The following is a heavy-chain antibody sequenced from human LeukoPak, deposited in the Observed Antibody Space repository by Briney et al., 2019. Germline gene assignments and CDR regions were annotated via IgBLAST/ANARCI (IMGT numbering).Heavy chain of an antibody. CDR3: ARDRYSGYDGFGASDI. Sequence: SQTLSLTCTVSGGSISSGGYYWSWIRQHPGKGLEWIGYIYYSGSTNYNPSLESRVTISVDTSKNRFSLKLSSVTAADTAVYYCARDRYSGYDGFGASDIWGQGTMVTVSS. CDR1: GGSISSGGYY. CDR2: IYYSGST. D-gene: IGHD5-12*01. V-gene: IGHV4-31*03. J-gene: IGHJ3*02.